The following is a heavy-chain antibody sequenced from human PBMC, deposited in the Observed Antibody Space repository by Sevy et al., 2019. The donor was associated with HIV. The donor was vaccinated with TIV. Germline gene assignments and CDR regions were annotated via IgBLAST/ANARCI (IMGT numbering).Heavy chain of an antibody. CDR2: ISHDEIHK. D-gene: IGHD3-16*01. CDR3: ARDLPHLLPWELSRGSDF. Sequence: GGCLSLSCTAYGFTFSNYAVHWVRQAPGKGLEWVDIISHDEIHKDFADAVRGRFSISRDTSKNTIYLQMNSLRPEDTAVYYCARDLPHLLPWELSRGSDFWGQGTLVTVSS. V-gene: IGHV3-30*04. J-gene: IGHJ4*02. CDR1: GFTFSNYA.